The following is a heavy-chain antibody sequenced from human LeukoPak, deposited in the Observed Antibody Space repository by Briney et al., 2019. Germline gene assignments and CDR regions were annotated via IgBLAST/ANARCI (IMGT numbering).Heavy chain of an antibody. J-gene: IGHJ4*02. V-gene: IGHV1-69*05. CDR2: IIPIFGTA. CDR3: ARHYYDSSGIDY. CDR1: GYTFTCYG. D-gene: IGHD3-22*01. Sequence: GASVKVSCKASGYTFTCYGISWVRQAPGQGLEWMGRIIPIFGTANYAQKFQGRVTITTDESTSTAYMELSSLRSEDTAVYYCARHYYDSSGIDYWGQGTLVTVSS.